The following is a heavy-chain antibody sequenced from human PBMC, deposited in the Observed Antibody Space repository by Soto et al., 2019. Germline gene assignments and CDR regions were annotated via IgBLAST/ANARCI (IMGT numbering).Heavy chain of an antibody. CDR1: GGSISSSNW. V-gene: IGHV4-4*02. CDR2: IYHSGST. J-gene: IGHJ6*02. Sequence: QVQLQESGPGLVKPSGTLSLTCAVSGGSISSSNWWSWVRQPPGKGVEGIGEIYHSGSTNYNPSLKSRLTISIDKSKNQFPMKLSSVTAADTAVYSCARVVGCYYDGMDVWGQGTTVTVSS. D-gene: IGHD2-2*01. CDR3: ARVVGCYYDGMDV.